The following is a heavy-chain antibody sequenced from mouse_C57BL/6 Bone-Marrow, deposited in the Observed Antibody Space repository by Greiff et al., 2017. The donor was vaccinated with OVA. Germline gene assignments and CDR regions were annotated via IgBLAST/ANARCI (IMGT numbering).Heavy chain of an antibody. Sequence: QVHVKQSGAELVRPGASVKLSCKASGYTFTDYYINWVKQRPGQGLEWIARIYPGSGNTYYNEKFKGKATLTAEKSSSTAYMQLSSLTSEDSAVDCCAREDYFDYWGQGTTLTVSS. J-gene: IGHJ2*01. CDR3: AREDYFDY. V-gene: IGHV1-76*01. CDR1: GYTFTDYY. CDR2: IYPGSGNT.